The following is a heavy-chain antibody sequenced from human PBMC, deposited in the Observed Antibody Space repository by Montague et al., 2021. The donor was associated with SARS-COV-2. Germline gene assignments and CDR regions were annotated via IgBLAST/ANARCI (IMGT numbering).Heavy chain of an antibody. V-gene: IGHV4-34*01. CDR3: ARGYQLRFLEWSSRQSTFDY. CDR2: INHSGST. Sequence: SETLSLTCAVYGGSFSGYYWSWIRQPPGKGLEWRGEINHSGSTNYNPSLKSRVTISVDTSKNQFSLKLSSVTAAETAVYYCARGYQLRFLEWSSRQSTFDYWGQGTLVTVSS. CDR1: GGSFSGYY. D-gene: IGHD3-3*01. J-gene: IGHJ4*02.